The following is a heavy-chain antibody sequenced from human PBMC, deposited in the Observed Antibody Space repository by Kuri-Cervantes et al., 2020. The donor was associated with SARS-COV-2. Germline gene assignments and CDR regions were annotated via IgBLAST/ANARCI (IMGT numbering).Heavy chain of an antibody. V-gene: IGHV4-59*01. Sequence: GSLRLSCTVSGGSISSYYWSWIRQPPGKGLEWIGYIYYSGSTNYNPSIKSRVTITVDTYKNKFSLKLSSVTAADKAVVYCARFSVVTARFDYWGQGTLVTVSS. CDR3: ARFSVVTARFDY. CDR2: IYYSGST. D-gene: IGHD4-23*01. CDR1: GGSISSYY. J-gene: IGHJ4*02.